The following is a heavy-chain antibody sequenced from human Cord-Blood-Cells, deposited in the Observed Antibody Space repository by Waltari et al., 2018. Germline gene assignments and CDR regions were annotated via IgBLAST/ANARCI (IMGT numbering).Heavy chain of an antibody. Sequence: QVQLQQWGAGLLKPSETLSLTCAVYGGSFSGYYWSWIRQPPGKGLGGDGEINHSGNTNHNPALKSRVTISVDTSKHQFSLKLSSVTAAVTAVDYCARGARVPAAIYYYYYYYMDVWGKGTTVTVSS. V-gene: IGHV4-34*01. CDR1: GGSFSGYY. J-gene: IGHJ6*03. D-gene: IGHD2-2*01. CDR2: INHSGNT. CDR3: ARGARVPAAIYYYYYYYMDV.